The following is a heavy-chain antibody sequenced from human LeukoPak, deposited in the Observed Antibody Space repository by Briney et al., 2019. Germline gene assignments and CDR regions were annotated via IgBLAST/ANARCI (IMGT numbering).Heavy chain of an antibody. V-gene: IGHV3-48*03. CDR3: ARGFGGYDPDNWFDP. CDR1: GFTFSSYE. D-gene: IGHD5-12*01. J-gene: IGHJ5*02. Sequence: GGSLRLSCAASGFTFSSYEMNWVRQAPGKGLEWVSYISSSGSTIYYADSVKGRFTISRDSAKNSLYLQMNSLRAEDTAVYYCARGFGGYDPDNWFDPWGQGTLVTVSS. CDR2: ISSSGSTI.